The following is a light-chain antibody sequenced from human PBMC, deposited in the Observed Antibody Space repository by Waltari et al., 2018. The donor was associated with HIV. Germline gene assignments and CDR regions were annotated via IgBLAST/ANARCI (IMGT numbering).Light chain of an antibody. J-gene: IGLJ1*01. Sequence: QLALTQPASVSGSPGQSITTSLPGTSSDVASYNIFSWYQHHPGNAPKVMIYAVTKRPSGVSDRFSGSKSGNTASLTISGLQAEDEADYYCCSYAGTSTYVFGTGTKVTVL. V-gene: IGLV2-23*02. CDR2: AVT. CDR1: SSDVASYNI. CDR3: CSYAGTSTYV.